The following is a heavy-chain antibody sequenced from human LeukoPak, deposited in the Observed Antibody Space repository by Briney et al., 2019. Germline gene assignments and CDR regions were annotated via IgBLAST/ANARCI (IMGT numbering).Heavy chain of an antibody. J-gene: IGHJ6*03. CDR1: GGTFSSYA. V-gene: IGHV1-69*13. CDR3: ARSGGYCSGGSCYTYMDV. Sequence: SVKVSCKASGGTFSSYAISWVRQAPGQGLEWMGGIIPIFGTANYAQKFQGRVTITADESTSTAYMELSSLRSEDTAVYYCARSGGYCSGGSCYTYMDVWGKGTTVTISS. D-gene: IGHD2-15*01. CDR2: IIPIFGTA.